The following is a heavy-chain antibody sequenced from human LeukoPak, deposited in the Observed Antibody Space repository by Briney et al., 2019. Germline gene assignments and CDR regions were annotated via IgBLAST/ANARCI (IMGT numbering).Heavy chain of an antibody. V-gene: IGHV4-34*01. J-gene: IGHJ4*02. D-gene: IGHD6-19*01. Sequence: SETLSLTCAVYGGSFSGYYWSWIRQPPGKGLEGIGEVNHSGSANYNPSLKSRVTISVDTSKNQFSLKLSSVTAADTAVFHCARGRGAVAGYFDYWGQGALVTVSS. CDR3: ARGRGAVAGYFDY. CDR1: GGSFSGYY. CDR2: VNHSGSA.